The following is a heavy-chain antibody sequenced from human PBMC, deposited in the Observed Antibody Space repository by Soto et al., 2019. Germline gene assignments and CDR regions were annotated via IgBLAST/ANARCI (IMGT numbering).Heavy chain of an antibody. CDR1: GYTFTRYA. Sequence: ASVKVSCKASGYTFTRYAIHWVRQAPGQGLEWMGWINAGSGSSRYSQNFQGRVTITRDTSASTAYMELNSLVFEDTGVYFCARERAVSANFFDYWGQGTRVTVS. J-gene: IGHJ4*02. CDR3: ARERAVSANFFDY. D-gene: IGHD2-21*02. V-gene: IGHV1-3*01. CDR2: INAGSGSS.